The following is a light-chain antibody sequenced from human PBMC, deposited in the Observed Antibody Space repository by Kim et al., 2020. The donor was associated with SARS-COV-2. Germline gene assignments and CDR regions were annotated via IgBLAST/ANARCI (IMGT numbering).Light chain of an antibody. CDR1: QSISIR. CDR3: QHYNSYSWT. CDR2: RTS. V-gene: IGKV1-5*03. J-gene: IGKJ1*01. Sequence: DIQMTQSPSTLSASVGDRVTITCRASQSISIRLAWYQQKPGKAPKLLIYRTSSLESGVPSRFTGSGSGTEFTLTISSLQPDDFATYYCQHYNSYSWTFGQGTKVEIK.